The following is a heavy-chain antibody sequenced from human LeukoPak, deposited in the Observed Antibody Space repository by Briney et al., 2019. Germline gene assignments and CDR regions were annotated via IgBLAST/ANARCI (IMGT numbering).Heavy chain of an antibody. CDR2: FDPEDGET. J-gene: IGHJ4*02. V-gene: IGHV1-24*01. CDR1: GYTLTELS. D-gene: IGHD3-9*01. CDR3: ATSDILTGYYYFDY. Sequence: ASVTVSCKVSGYTLTELSMHWVRQAPGKGLEWMGGFDPEDGETIYAQKFQGRVTMTEDTSTDTAYMELSSLRSEDTAVYYCATSDILTGYYYFDYWGQGTLVTVSS.